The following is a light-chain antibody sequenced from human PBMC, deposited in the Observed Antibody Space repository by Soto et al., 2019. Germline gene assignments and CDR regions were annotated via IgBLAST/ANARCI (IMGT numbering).Light chain of an antibody. CDR1: QSISSW. Sequence: DIQMTQSPSTLSASVGDRVTITCRASQSISSWLAWYQQKPGKAPKLLIYKASSLESGVPSRFSGSGSGTEFTLTISSLQPDDFATYYCQQYNPYSPYTFGQGTKVDIK. V-gene: IGKV1-5*03. CDR2: KAS. J-gene: IGKJ2*01. CDR3: QQYNPYSPYT.